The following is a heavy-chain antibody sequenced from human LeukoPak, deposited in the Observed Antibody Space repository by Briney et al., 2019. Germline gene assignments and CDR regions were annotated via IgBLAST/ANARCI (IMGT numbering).Heavy chain of an antibody. V-gene: IGHV3-21*01. CDR3: ARCYYYDSSGYYGQPIDY. Sequence: GGSLRLSCAASGFTFSSYSMNWVRQAPGKGLEWVSSISSSSYIYYADSVKGRFTISRDNAKNSLYLQMNSLRAEDTAVYYCARCYYYDSSGYYGQPIDYWGQGTLVTVSS. CDR2: ISSSSYI. J-gene: IGHJ4*02. D-gene: IGHD3-22*01. CDR1: GFTFSSYS.